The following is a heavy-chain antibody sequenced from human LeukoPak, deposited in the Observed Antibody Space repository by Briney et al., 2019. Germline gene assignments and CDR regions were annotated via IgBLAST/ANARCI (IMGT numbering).Heavy chain of an antibody. J-gene: IGHJ4*02. CDR2: ISSSGSTI. V-gene: IGHV3-11*01. Sequence: GGSLRLSCAASGFTFSDYYMSWIRQAPGKGLEWVSYISSSGSTIYYADSVKGRFTISRDNAKNSLYLQMNSLRAEDTAVYYCASDGGSVRPVDIVATGVDFDYWGQGTLVTVSS. CDR1: GFTFSDYY. D-gene: IGHD5-12*01. CDR3: ASDGGSVRPVDIVATGVDFDY.